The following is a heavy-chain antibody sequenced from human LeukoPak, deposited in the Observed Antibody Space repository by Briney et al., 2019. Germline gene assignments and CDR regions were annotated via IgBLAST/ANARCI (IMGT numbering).Heavy chain of an antibody. D-gene: IGHD2-21*02. V-gene: IGHV3-30*04. Sequence: GGSLRLSCAASGFTFSSYAMHWVRQAPGKGLEWVAVTSYDGSNKYYADSVEGRFTISRDNAKNSLYLQMNSLRAEDTAVYYCARASEVVTAYIDYWGQGTLVTVSS. CDR2: TSYDGSNK. CDR3: ARASEVVTAYIDY. J-gene: IGHJ4*02. CDR1: GFTFSSYA.